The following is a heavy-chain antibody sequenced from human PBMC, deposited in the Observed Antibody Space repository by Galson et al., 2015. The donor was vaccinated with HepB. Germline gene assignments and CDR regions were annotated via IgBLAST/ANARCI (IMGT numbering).Heavy chain of an antibody. V-gene: IGHV3-33*08. Sequence: SLRLSCAASGFTFSSYWMHWVRQAPGKGLEWVAVIWYDGSNKYYADSVKGRFTISRDNSKNTLYLQMNSLRAEDTAVYYCARAMIYGKVVTPLDYWGQGTLVTVSS. CDR1: GFTFSSYW. CDR3: ARAMIYGKVVTPLDY. J-gene: IGHJ4*02. CDR2: IWYDGSNK. D-gene: IGHD4-23*01.